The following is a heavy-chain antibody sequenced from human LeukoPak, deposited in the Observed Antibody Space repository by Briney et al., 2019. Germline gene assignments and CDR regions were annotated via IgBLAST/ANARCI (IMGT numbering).Heavy chain of an antibody. V-gene: IGHV4-39*01. Sequence: TSETLSLTCTVSGGSINTPNYYWSWIRQPPGKGLEWIGEINHSGSTNYNPSLKSRVTISVDTSKNQFSLKLSSVTAADTAVYYCARHADAFDIWGQGTMVTVSS. CDR1: GGSINTPNYY. CDR2: INHSGST. J-gene: IGHJ3*02. CDR3: ARHADAFDI.